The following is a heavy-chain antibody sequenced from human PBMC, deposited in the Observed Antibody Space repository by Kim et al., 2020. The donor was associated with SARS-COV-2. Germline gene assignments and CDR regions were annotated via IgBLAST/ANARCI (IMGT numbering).Heavy chain of an antibody. J-gene: IGHJ4*02. CDR2: IYYSGTT. CDR3: ARHGKYDDILLGYNPHFDS. V-gene: IGHV4-39*01. CDR1: SDSISSGSYY. D-gene: IGHD3-9*01. Sequence: SETLSLTCTVSSDSISSGSYYWGWIRQPPGQGVEWIGNIYYSGTTYYNPPLKSRVTISVDTSKNQFSLTLSYVTAADTAVYYCARHGKYDDILLGYNPHFDSWGQGTLVTVSS.